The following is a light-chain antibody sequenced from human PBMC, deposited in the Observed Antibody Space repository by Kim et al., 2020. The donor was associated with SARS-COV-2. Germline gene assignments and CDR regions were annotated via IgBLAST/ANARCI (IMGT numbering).Light chain of an antibody. J-gene: IGLJ3*02. CDR3: QSYDSSNPWV. V-gene: IGLV6-57*01. CDR1: SGSIASNY. Sequence: KTVTISCTRSSGSIASNYVQWYQQRPGSSPTTVIYEYNQRPSGVPDWFSGSIDSSSNSASLTISGLKTEDEADYYCQSYDSSNPWVFGGGTKLTVL. CDR2: EYN.